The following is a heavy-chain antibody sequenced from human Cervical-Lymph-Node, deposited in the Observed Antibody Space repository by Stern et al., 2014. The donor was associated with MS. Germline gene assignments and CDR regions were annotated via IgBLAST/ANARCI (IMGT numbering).Heavy chain of an antibody. D-gene: IGHD6-19*01. V-gene: IGHV5-51*01. CDR1: GDRFTSHW. Sequence: VQLEQSGAEVKKPGESLRISCKVSGDRFTSHWNGWVCQRPGKGLGWLGIIYPVDSDTRYSPSVQGQVTISADSSSNTVYLQWNSLKAADTAMYFCARPKPSSGYVLSGFDYWGQGTPVTVSS. CDR3: ARPKPSSGYVLSGFDY. J-gene: IGHJ4*02. CDR2: IYPVDSDT.